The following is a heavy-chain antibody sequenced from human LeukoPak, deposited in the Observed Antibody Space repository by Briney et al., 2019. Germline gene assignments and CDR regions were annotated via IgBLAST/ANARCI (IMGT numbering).Heavy chain of an antibody. CDR1: GYTFTDYY. J-gene: IGHJ3*02. D-gene: IGHD1-26*01. Sequence: ASVKVSCKASGYTFTDYYIHWVRQAPGQGLEWMGWINPNSGGTNYAQKFQGRVTMTRDTSISTAYMELSRLRSDDTAVYYCARVGGSSSVGATSGYAFDIWGQGTMVTVSS. V-gene: IGHV1-2*02. CDR2: INPNSGGT. CDR3: ARVGGSSSVGATSGYAFDI.